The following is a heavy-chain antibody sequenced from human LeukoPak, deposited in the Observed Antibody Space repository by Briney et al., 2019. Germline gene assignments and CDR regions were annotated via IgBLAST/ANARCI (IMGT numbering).Heavy chain of an antibody. J-gene: IGHJ5*02. CDR2: IYPGDSDT. CDR3: ARRSVDSSGTNWFDP. D-gene: IGHD3-22*01. CDR1: GYSFTSYW. V-gene: IGHV5-51*01. Sequence: GESLKISCKGSGYSFTSYWIGWVRQMPGKGLEWMGIIYPGDSDTRYSPSFQGQVTISADKSISTAYLQWSSLKASDTAMYYCARRSVDSSGTNWFDPWGQGPLVTVSS.